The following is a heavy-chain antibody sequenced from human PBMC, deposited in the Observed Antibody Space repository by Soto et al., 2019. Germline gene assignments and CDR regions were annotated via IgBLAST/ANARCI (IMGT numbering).Heavy chain of an antibody. Sequence: GGSLRLSCAASGFTLDIYAMSWVRQAPGKGLEWVSTIEGGGGRSYADFVRGRFYISRDSSKNPLYLQMNGLRAEDTAIYYYAKDAPGDGWLSDYWGLGTLVPVSS. CDR3: AKDAPGDGWLSDY. J-gene: IGHJ4*02. CDR1: GFTLDIYA. CDR2: IEGGGGR. D-gene: IGHD2-21*01. V-gene: IGHV3-23*01.